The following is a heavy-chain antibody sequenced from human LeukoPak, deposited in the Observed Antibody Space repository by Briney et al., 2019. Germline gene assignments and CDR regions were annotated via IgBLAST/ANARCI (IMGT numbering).Heavy chain of an antibody. Sequence: PGRSLRLSCAASGFTFGSYNMNWVRQAPGKGLEWVSYISSSSSTIYYADSVKGRFTISRDNAKNSLYLQMNSLRAEDTAVYYCAGYYGSGSYYWAYYYGMDVWGQGTTVTVSS. CDR3: AGYYGSGSYYWAYYYGMDV. V-gene: IGHV3-48*04. CDR2: ISSSSSTI. D-gene: IGHD3-10*01. CDR1: GFTFGSYN. J-gene: IGHJ6*02.